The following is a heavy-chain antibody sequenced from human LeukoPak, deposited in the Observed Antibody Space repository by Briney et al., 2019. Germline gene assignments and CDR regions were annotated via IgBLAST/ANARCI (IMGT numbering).Heavy chain of an antibody. V-gene: IGHV3-33*01. J-gene: IGHJ4*02. CDR2: VWYGGSNK. D-gene: IGHD3-9*01. CDR1: GFSFNSYG. CDR3: ARETPGYYSFDY. Sequence: GGSLRLSCAASGFSFNSYGMHWVRQAPGKGLEWVAVVWYGGSNKHYVDSVKGRFTVSRDNSKSTLYLQMNSLRAEDTAVYYCARETPGYYSFDYWGQGTLVTVSS.